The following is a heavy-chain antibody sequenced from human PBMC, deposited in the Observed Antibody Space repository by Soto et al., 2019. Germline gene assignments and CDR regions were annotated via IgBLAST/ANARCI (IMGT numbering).Heavy chain of an antibody. CDR2: SNSDGSRT. CDR1: ELTCSSYW. V-gene: IGHV3-74*01. D-gene: IGHD3-22*01. Sequence: VGPLRLSCAAAELTCSSYWMHWVRQAPGKGLVWVSRSNSDGSRTTYADSVKGRFTISRDNAKNMLHLQMNSLRAEVTAVYYCARALTSYYDIDYWGQGTLVTVSS. J-gene: IGHJ4*02. CDR3: ARALTSYYDIDY.